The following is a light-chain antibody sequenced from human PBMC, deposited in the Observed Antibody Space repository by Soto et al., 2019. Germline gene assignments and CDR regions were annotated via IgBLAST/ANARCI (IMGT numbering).Light chain of an antibody. V-gene: IGKV2D-29*02. CDR1: HSLLHITGETF. CDR2: EVS. J-gene: IGKJ5*01. Sequence: DVVMTQTPLSLSVAPGQPASISCKSSHSLLHITGETFLVWYLQKPGQSPQLLIYEVSTRVSGMPDRFSGSGSGTDFTLEISRVETDDVGIYYCMQSTQLPPTFGQGTRLEI. CDR3: MQSTQLPPT.